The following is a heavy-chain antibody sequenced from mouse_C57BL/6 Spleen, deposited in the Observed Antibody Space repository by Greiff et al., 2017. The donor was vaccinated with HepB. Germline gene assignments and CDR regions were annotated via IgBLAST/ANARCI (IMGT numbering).Heavy chain of an antibody. J-gene: IGHJ1*03. CDR3: AMDYSNYWYFDV. D-gene: IGHD2-5*01. V-gene: IGHV1-74*01. CDR1: GYTFTSYW. Sequence: QVQLQQPGAELVKPGASVKVSCKASGYTFTSYWMHWVKQRPGQGLEWIGRIHPSDSDTNYNQKFKGKATLTVDKSSSTAYMQLSSLTSEDPAVYYCAMDYSNYWYFDVWGTGTTVTVSS. CDR2: IHPSDSDT.